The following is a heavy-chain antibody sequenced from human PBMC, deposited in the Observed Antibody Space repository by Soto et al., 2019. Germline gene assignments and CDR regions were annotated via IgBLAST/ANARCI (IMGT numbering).Heavy chain of an antibody. Sequence: QLQLQESGSGLVKPSQTLSLTCVVSGGSISSGGYSWSWIRQPPGKALEWIGYIYHSGNTYYNPSLKSRVTISVDRSKNQFSLNLNSVTAADTAVYYCARGGIVVEATARVYWFDPWGQGTLVTVSS. V-gene: IGHV4-30-2*01. CDR1: GGSISSGGYS. D-gene: IGHD2-15*01. CDR2: IYHSGNT. CDR3: ARGGIVVEATARVYWFDP. J-gene: IGHJ5*02.